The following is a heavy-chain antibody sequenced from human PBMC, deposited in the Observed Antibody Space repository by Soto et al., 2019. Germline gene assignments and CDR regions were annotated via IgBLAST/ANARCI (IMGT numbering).Heavy chain of an antibody. J-gene: IGHJ4*02. V-gene: IGHV3-9*01. D-gene: IGHD3-22*01. CDR3: AKVSPYYDSSGYYGV. CDR1: GFTFDDYA. Sequence: GGSLRLSCAASGFTFDDYAMHWVRQAPGKGLEWVSGISWNSGSIGYADSVKGRFTISRGNAKNSLYLQMNSLRAEDTALYYCAKVSPYYDSSGYYGVWGQGTLVTVSS. CDR2: ISWNSGSI.